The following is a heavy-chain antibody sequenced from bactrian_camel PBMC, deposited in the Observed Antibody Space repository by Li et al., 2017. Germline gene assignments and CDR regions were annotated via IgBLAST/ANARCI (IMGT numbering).Heavy chain of an antibody. D-gene: IGHD2*01. Sequence: HVQLVESGGGSVRPGGSLRLSCAASTYTGTQNYLAWFRQAPGKEREGVASIYTGAGSTYYADSVKDRFAISRDKVTNTVYLQMNHLKPEDTAMYYCAADRYLRCSGVQYRQDELKYWGRGTQVTVS. CDR2: IYTGAGST. V-gene: IGHV3S1*01. CDR1: TYTGTQNY. J-gene: IGHJ4*01. CDR3: AADRYLRCSGVQYRQDELKY.